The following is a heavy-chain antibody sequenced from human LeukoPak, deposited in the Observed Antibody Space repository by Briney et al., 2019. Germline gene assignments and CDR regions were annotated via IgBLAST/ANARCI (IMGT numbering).Heavy chain of an antibody. V-gene: IGHV3-23*01. Sequence: GGSLSLSCAASGFTFTSYGMTWVRQAPAKGLERVSLISGGGGSKYYADSVKARFTISRDNSKNTLYLQVNRLTAEETAVYDCARDDAIGGGDLDSWGRGTLVTVSS. D-gene: IGHD2-21*02. J-gene: IGHJ4*02. CDR3: ARDDAIGGGDLDS. CDR1: GFTFTSYG. CDR2: ISGGGGSK.